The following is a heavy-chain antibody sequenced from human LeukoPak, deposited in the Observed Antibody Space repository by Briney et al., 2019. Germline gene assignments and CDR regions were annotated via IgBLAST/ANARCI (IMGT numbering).Heavy chain of an antibody. D-gene: IGHD6-6*01. V-gene: IGHV4-4*09. J-gene: IGHJ4*02. CDR1: GDSISSYY. CDR3: ARLTRLSTSPDRYYLDY. Sequence: SETLSLTCTVSGDSISSYYWSWVRQPPGKGLEWIGYIYTSGGTNYIPSLKGRVTISIDTSKNQFSLKLSSVTAADSAVYYCARLTRLSTSPDRYYLDYWGQGTLVTVSS. CDR2: IYTSGGT.